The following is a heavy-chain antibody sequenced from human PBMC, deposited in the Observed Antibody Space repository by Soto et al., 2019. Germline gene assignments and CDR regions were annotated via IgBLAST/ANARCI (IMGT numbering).Heavy chain of an antibody. V-gene: IGHV4-30-4*08. D-gene: IGHD2-21*02. CDR2: IYYSGST. CDR3: ARVATSTVVTPFDY. CDR1: GGSIGGYT. Sequence: SETLSLTCSVYGGSIGGYTWTWIRQAPGKGLEWIGYIYYSGSTYYNPSLKSRVTISVDTSKNQFSLKLSSVTAADTAVYYCARVATSTVVTPFDYWGQGTLVTVSS. J-gene: IGHJ4*02.